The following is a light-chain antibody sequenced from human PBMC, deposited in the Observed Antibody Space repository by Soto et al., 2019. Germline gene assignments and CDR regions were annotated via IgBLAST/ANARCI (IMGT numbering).Light chain of an antibody. J-gene: IGLJ2*01. CDR2: GNS. Sequence: QAVVTQPPSVSGAPGQRVTISCTGSSSNIGAGYDVHWYQQLPGTAPKLLIYGNSNRPSGVPDRFSGSKSGTSASLAITGLQAEDEDDYYCPYSDSSLRVVFGGGTKLTVL. CDR3: PYSDSSLRVV. CDR1: SSNIGAGYD. V-gene: IGLV1-40*01.